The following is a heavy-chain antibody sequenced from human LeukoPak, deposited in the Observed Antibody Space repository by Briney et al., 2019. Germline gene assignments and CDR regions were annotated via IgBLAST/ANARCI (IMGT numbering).Heavy chain of an antibody. V-gene: IGHV4-34*01. CDR3: ARSRDGLFDY. CDR2: INHSGST. J-gene: IGHJ4*02. CDR1: GGSFSGYY. Sequence: PSETLSLTCAVYGGSFSGYYWSWIRQPPGKGLEWIGEINHSGSTNYNPSLKSRVTISVDTSKNQFSLKLSSVTAADTAVYYCARSRDGLFDYWGQGTLVTASS.